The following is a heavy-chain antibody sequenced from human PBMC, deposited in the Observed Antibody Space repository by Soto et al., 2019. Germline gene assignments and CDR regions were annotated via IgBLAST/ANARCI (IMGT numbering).Heavy chain of an antibody. CDR1: GYSFSNWW. CDR3: ARHGFYGDYSSNLFDS. V-gene: IGHV5-51*01. CDR2: IYPRDSQT. D-gene: IGHD4-17*01. J-gene: IGHJ5*01. Sequence: PGESLKISCKGSGYSFSNWWIAWVRQMPGKGLEYMGIIYPRDSQTRYSPSFQGQVTITADKLISTAYLQWLSLKASDTAVYDCARHGFYGDYSSNLFDSWGYVTLVTVSS.